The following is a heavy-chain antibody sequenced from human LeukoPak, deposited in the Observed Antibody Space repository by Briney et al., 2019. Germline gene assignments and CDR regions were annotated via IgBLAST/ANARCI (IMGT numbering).Heavy chain of an antibody. D-gene: IGHD3-22*01. CDR3: ARDENYYDSSGPEDDDAFDI. J-gene: IGHJ3*02. CDR2: ISYDGSNK. V-gene: IGHV3-30-3*01. CDR1: GFTFSSYA. Sequence: GGSLRLSCAASGFTFSSYAMHWVRQAPGKGLEWVAVISYDGSNKYYADSVKGRFTISRDNSKNTLYLQMNSLRAEDTAVYYCARDENYYDSSGPEDDDAFDIWGQGTMVTVSS.